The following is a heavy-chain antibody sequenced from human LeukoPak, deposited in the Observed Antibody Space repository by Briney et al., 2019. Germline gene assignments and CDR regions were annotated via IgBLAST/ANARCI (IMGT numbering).Heavy chain of an antibody. CDR2: ISSSSSNT. CDR3: VYGDNRGY. Sequence: GGSLRLSCAASGFTFSSSTMNWVRQAPGQGLEWVSSISSSSSNTHYADSVKGRFTISRDNAKNSLYLQMNSLRDEDTVVYYCVYGDNRGYWGQGTLVTVSS. CDR1: GFTFSSST. D-gene: IGHD4-17*01. V-gene: IGHV3-21*01. J-gene: IGHJ4*02.